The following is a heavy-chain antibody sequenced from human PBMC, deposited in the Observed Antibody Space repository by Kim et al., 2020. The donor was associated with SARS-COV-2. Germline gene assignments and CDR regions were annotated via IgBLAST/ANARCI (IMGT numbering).Heavy chain of an antibody. CDR2: INHSGST. J-gene: IGHJ6*02. D-gene: IGHD6-13*01. Sequence: SETLSLTCAVYGGSFSGYYWSWIRQPPGKGLEWIGEINHSGSTNYNPSLKSRVTISVDTSKNQFSLKLSSVTAADTAVYYCARGLGTGVRYSSSWYRDIRAFNYYYGMDVWGQGTTVTVSS. CDR1: GGSFSGYY. CDR3: ARGLGTGVRYSSSWYRDIRAFNYYYGMDV. V-gene: IGHV4-34*01.